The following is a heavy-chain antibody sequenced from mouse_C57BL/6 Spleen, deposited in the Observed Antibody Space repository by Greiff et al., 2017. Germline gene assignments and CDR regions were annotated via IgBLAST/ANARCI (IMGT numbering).Heavy chain of an antibody. CDR1: GFTFSDYY. Sequence: EVKLVESGGGLVQPGGSLKLSCAASGFTFSDYYMYWVRQTPEKRLEWVAYISNGGGSTYYPDTVKGRFTISRDNAKNTLYLQMSRLKSEDTAMYYCARHNWDGYFDYWGQGTTLTVSS. V-gene: IGHV5-12*01. D-gene: IGHD4-1*01. CDR2: ISNGGGST. J-gene: IGHJ2*01. CDR3: ARHNWDGYFDY.